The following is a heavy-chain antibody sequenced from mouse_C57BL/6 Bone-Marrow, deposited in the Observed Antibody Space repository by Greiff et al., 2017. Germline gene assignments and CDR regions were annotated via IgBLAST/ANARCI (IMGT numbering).Heavy chain of an antibody. CDR2: IYPGSGNT. Sequence: VHLVESGAELVRPGASVKLSCKASGYTFTDYYINWVKQRPGQGLEWIARIYPGSGNTYYNEKFKGKATLTAEKSSSTAYMQLSSLTSEDSAVYFCARYYYGSSKYYYAMDYWGQGTSVTVSS. CDR3: ARYYYGSSKYYYAMDY. V-gene: IGHV1-76*01. CDR1: GYTFTDYY. D-gene: IGHD1-1*01. J-gene: IGHJ4*01.